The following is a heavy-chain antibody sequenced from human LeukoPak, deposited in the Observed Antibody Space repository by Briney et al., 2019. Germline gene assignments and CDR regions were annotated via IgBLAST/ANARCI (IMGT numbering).Heavy chain of an antibody. Sequence: SVKVSCKASGGTFSSYAISWVRQAPGQGLEWMGGIIPIFGAANYAQKFQGRVTITADESTSTAYMELSSLRSEDTAVYYCASGLYRYCSSTSCYFDYWGQGTLVTVSS. CDR2: IIPIFGAA. CDR3: ASGLYRYCSSTSCYFDY. J-gene: IGHJ4*02. D-gene: IGHD2-2*01. CDR1: GGTFSSYA. V-gene: IGHV1-69*01.